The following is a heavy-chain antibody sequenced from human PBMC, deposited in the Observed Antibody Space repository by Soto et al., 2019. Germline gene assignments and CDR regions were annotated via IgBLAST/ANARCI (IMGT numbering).Heavy chain of an antibody. CDR2: INHSGST. D-gene: IGHD2-15*01. CDR1: GGSFSGYY. CDR3: AMDRGLTHFDY. J-gene: IGHJ4*02. Sequence: SETLSLTCAVYGGSFSGYYWSWIRQPPGKGLEWIGEINHSGSTNYNPSLKSRVTISVDTSKNQFSLKLSSVTAADTAVYYCAMDRGLTHFDYWGQGTLVTVSS. V-gene: IGHV4-34*01.